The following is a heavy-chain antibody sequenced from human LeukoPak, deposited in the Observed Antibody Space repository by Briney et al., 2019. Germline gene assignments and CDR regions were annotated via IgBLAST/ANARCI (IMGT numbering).Heavy chain of an antibody. J-gene: IGHJ4*02. CDR3: ARELPLGYYFDY. D-gene: IGHD2-15*01. CDR1: GGSISSYY. V-gene: IGHV4-59*12. CDR2: IYYSGST. Sequence: PSETLSLTCTVSGGSISSYYWSWIRQPPGKGLEWIGYIYYSGSTNYNPSLKSRVTISVDTSKNQFSLKLSSVTAADTAVYYCARELPLGYYFDYWGQGTLVTVSS.